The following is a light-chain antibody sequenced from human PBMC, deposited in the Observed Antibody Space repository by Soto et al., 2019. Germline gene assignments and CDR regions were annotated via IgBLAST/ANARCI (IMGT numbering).Light chain of an antibody. CDR2: DAS. J-gene: IGKJ5*01. V-gene: IGKV3-11*01. CDR3: QRRGT. Sequence: EILLTQSPATLSLSPGERSTLSCRASQSVSNYLGWYQQNPGQAPRLLIYDASNRATGIPARFSGSGSGTDFTLTISSLEPEDCAVYYCQRRGTFGQGTRLEIK. CDR1: QSVSNY.